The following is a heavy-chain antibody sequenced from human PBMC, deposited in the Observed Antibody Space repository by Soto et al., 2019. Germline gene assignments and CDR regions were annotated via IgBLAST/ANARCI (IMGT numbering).Heavy chain of an antibody. CDR2: ITSSGGST. CDR3: AKMGISTTSSFDN. V-gene: IGHV3-23*01. D-gene: IGHD1-26*01. Sequence: EVQLLESGGGLVQPGGSLRLSCAASGFTFSSYAMSWVRQAPGKGLEWVSAITSSGGSTYFADSVKGRFTISRDNSLNVLFLHMNKLRVEDTAVYYCAKMGISTTSSFDNWGQGILVTVSS. CDR1: GFTFSSYA. J-gene: IGHJ4*02.